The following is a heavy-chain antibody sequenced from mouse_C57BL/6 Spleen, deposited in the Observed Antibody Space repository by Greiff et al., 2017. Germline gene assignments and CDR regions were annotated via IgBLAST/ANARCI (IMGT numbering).Heavy chain of an antibody. CDR1: GFTFSSYG. V-gene: IGHV5-6*01. D-gene: IGHD1-1*01. J-gene: IGHJ1*03. CDR2: ISSGGSYT. CDR3: ARHVGYGSSYRYFEV. Sequence: EVQVVESGGDLVKPGGSLKLSCAASGFTFSSYGMSWVRQTPDKRLEWVATISSGGSYTDYPDSVKGRFTISRDNAKNTLYLQMSSLKSEDTAMYYCARHVGYGSSYRYFEVWGTGTTVTVAS.